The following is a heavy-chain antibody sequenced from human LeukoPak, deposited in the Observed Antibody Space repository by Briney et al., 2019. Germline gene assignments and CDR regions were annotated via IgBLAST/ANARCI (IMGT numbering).Heavy chain of an antibody. CDR3: ARGPGGYHNT. V-gene: IGHV3-74*01. J-gene: IGHJ4*02. CDR2: INSDGSST. Sequence: GGSLRLSCVASGFTFSNYWMHWVRQAPGKGLVWVSYINSDGSSTSYADSVKGRFTISRDNAKNTLYLQMNSLRAEDTAVYYCARGPGGYHNTGGQGTLVTVSS. CDR1: GFTFSNYW. D-gene: IGHD5-12*01.